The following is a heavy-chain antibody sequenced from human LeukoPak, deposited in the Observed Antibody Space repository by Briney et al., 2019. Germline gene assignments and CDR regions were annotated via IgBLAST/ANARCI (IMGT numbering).Heavy chain of an antibody. V-gene: IGHV1-2*02. CDR3: ARAEASYDFWSGYYCRWFDP. Sequence: ASVKVSCKASGYTFTGYYMHWVRQAPGQGLEWMGWINPNRGGTNYAQKFQGRVTMTRDTSISTAYMELSRLRSDDTAVYYCARAEASYDFWSGYYCRWFDPWGQGTLATVSS. D-gene: IGHD3-3*01. CDR2: INPNRGGT. CDR1: GYTFTGYY. J-gene: IGHJ5*02.